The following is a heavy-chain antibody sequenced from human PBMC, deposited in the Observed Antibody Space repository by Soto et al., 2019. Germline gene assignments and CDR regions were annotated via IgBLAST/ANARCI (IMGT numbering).Heavy chain of an antibody. D-gene: IGHD3-22*01. CDR3: AKGGTYYYDSSGYYSFDY. CDR2: ISGSGGSI. CDR1: GFTFSSYA. J-gene: IGHJ4*02. Sequence: EVQLLESGGGLVQPGGSLRLSCAASGFTFSSYAMSWVRQAPGKGLEWVSAISGSGGSIYYADSVKGRFTISRDNSKNTLYLQMNSLRAEDTAVYYCAKGGTYYYDSSGYYSFDYWGQGTLVTVSS. V-gene: IGHV3-23*01.